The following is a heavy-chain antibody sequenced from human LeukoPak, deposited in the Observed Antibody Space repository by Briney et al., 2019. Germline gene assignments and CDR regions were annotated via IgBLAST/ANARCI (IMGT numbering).Heavy chain of an antibody. Sequence: PSETLSLTCTVSGGSMNSYYWSWLRQPPGEGPEWIGYTTYSGGTNYNPSLKSRVTISVDTSKNHFSLKLSSVTAADTAVYYCARGAGWWSHRGQGTLVTVSS. D-gene: IGHD6-19*01. V-gene: IGHV4-59*01. CDR2: TTYSGGT. J-gene: IGHJ4*02. CDR1: GGSMNSYY. CDR3: ARGAGWWSH.